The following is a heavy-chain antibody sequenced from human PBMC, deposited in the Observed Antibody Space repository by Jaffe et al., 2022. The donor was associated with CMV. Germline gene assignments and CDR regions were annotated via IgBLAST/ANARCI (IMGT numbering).Heavy chain of an antibody. CDR2: INNDGGIT. V-gene: IGHV3-74*01. CDR3: ARGAGGFDR. D-gene: IGHD1-26*01. Sequence: EVQLVESGGGLIQPGGSLRLSCAASGFTFGNYWMHWVRQVPGKGLVWVSHINNDGGITTYADSVKGRFTTSRDNTKNTVYLQMNSLRAEDTAVYYCARGAGGFDRWGQGTLVIVSS. J-gene: IGHJ4*02. CDR1: GFTFGNYW.